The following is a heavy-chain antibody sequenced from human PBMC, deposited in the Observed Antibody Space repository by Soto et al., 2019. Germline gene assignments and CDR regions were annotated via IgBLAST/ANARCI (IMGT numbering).Heavy chain of an antibody. J-gene: IGHJ4*02. CDR1: GFTFSSHW. Sequence: EVQLVESGAGLAQPGGSLRLSCAASGFTFSSHWIHWVRQAPGKGLVWVSRINGDGSSTSYADSVKGRFTISRDNAKNTLYLQMNSLRVEDTAVYYCARSRDGHNFFGDCWGQGALVTVSS. V-gene: IGHV3-74*01. D-gene: IGHD3-10*01. CDR3: ARSRDGHNFFGDC. CDR2: INGDGSST.